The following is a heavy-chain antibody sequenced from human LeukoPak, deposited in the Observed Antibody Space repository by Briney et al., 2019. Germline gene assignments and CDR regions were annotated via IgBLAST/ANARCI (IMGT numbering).Heavy chain of an antibody. CDR1: GGSISSSSYY. J-gene: IGHJ4*02. D-gene: IGHD3-3*01. CDR2: IYYSGST. V-gene: IGHV4-39*01. CDR3: ARRKAIFGVVSFGFDY. Sequence: SETLSLTCTVSGGSISSSSYYWGWIRQPPGKGLEWIGSIYYSGSTYYNPSLKSRVTISVDTSKNQFSLKLSSVTAADTAVYYCARRKAIFGVVSFGFDYWGQGTLVTVSS.